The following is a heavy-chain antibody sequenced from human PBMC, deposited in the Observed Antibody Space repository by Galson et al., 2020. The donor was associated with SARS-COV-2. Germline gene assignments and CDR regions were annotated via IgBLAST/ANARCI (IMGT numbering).Heavy chain of an antibody. V-gene: IGHV2-70*11. J-gene: IGHJ4*02. Sequence: SGPTLVKPTQTLTLTCTFSGFSLSTSGMCVSWIRQPPGKALEWLARTDWDDDKYYSTTLKTRLTISKDTSKNQVVLTMTNMDPVDTATYYCARIQVVAAGTPFDYWGQGTLGTVSS. CDR3: ARIQVVAAGTPFDY. D-gene: IGHD6-13*01. CDR1: GFSLSTSGMC. CDR2: TDWDDDK.